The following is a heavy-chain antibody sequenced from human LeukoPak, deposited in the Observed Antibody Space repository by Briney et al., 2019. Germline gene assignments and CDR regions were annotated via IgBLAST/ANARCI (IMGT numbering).Heavy chain of an antibody. CDR1: GYTFTSYD. V-gene: IGHV1-8*01. J-gene: IGHJ6*03. CDR3: ARLYDSKALDYYYYMDV. CDR2: MNPNSGNT. D-gene: IGHD3-22*01. Sequence: ASVKVSCKASGYTFTSYDINWVRQATGQGLEWMGWMNPNSGNTGYAQKFQGRVTKTRNTSISTAYMELSSLRSEDTAVYYCARLYDSKALDYYYYMDVWGKGTTVTVSS.